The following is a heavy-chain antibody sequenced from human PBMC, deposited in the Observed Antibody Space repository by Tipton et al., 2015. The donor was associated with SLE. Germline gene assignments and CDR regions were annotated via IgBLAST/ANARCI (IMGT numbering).Heavy chain of an antibody. CDR3: ARVGDYYDITDGWVYGMDV. Sequence: TLSLTCTVSGGSVSSGRYYWSWIRQPAGKGLEWIGRIYSTGSTNYNPSLKSRVTMSVDTSKNQFSLRLSSVTAADTAVYYCARVGDYYDITDGWVYGMDVWGQGTTVTVS. CDR2: IYSTGST. CDR1: GGSVSSGRYY. V-gene: IGHV4-61*02. D-gene: IGHD3-22*01. J-gene: IGHJ6*02.